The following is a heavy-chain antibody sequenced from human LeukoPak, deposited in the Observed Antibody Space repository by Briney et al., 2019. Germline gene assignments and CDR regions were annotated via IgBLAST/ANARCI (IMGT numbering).Heavy chain of an antibody. Sequence: PGGSLRLSCAASGFTFSSYSMNWVRQAPGKGLEWVSYISSSSSTIYYADSVKGRFTISRDNAKNSLYLQMNSLRAEDTAVYYCASSTMVRGAREISWFDPWGQGTLVTVSS. D-gene: IGHD3-10*01. CDR3: ASSTMVRGAREISWFDP. CDR1: GFTFSSYS. V-gene: IGHV3-48*01. J-gene: IGHJ5*02. CDR2: ISSSSSTI.